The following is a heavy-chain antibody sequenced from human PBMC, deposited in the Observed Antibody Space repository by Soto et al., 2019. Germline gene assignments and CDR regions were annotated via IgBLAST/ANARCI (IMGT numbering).Heavy chain of an antibody. Sequence: ASVKVSCKASGYTFTGYYMHWVRQAPGQGLEWMGWINPNSGGTNYAQKFQGWVTMTRDTSISTAYMELSRLRSDDTAVYYCARAPGGYGELLNWNFYLWGRGTLVTVSS. J-gene: IGHJ2*01. V-gene: IGHV1-2*04. CDR1: GYTFTGYY. D-gene: IGHD1-26*01. CDR3: ARAPGGYGELLNWNFYL. CDR2: INPNSGGT.